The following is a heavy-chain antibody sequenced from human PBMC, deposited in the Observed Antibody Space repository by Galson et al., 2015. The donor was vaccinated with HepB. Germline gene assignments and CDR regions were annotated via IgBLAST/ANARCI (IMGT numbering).Heavy chain of an antibody. CDR1: GDSISSSDYF. V-gene: IGHV4-39*01. D-gene: IGHD2-21*02. J-gene: IGHJ5*02. Sequence: TLSLTCTISGDSISSSDYFWGWIRQPPGKGLEWLVVIYHAGNTYYNPSLRSRLAISVDTSKNQFFLRLTSVTAADTAVYYCVRAYCGSGCNLPQIWFDPWGQGTLVTVSS. CDR3: VRAYCGSGCNLPQIWFDP. CDR2: IYHAGNT.